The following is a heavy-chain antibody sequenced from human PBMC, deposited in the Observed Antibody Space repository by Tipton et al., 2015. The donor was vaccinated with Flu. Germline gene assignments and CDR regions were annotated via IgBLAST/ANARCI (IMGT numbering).Heavy chain of an antibody. D-gene: IGHD3-9*01. J-gene: IGHJ5*02. CDR2: IDGREST. V-gene: IGHV4-38-2*01. CDR3: ASSNDILIPFDP. CDR1: GYSITSGYY. Sequence: GLVKPSETLSLTCAVSGYSITSGYYWGWIRQSPGKGLGWIRSIDGRESTYYNPSLKSRVTVSVDTSKNQFFLKLRSVTAADTAVYYCASSNDILIPFDPWSQGTLVTVSS.